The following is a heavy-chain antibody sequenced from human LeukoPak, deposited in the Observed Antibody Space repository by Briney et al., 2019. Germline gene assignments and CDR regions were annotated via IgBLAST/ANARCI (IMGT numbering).Heavy chain of an antibody. CDR1: GGSISSSSYY. D-gene: IGHD5-18*01. CDR2: IYYSGST. CDR3: ARQVLGPWTRLWPDY. J-gene: IGHJ4*02. V-gene: IGHV4-39*01. Sequence: SETLSLTCTVSGGSISSSSYYWGWIRQPPGKGLEWIGSIYYSGSTYHNPCLKSRVTISVDTSKNQFSLKLSSVTAADTGVYYCARQVLGPWTRLWPDYWGQGTLVTVSS.